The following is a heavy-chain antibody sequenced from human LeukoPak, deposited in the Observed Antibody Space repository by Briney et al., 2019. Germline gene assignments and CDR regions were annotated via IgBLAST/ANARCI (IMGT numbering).Heavy chain of an antibody. CDR2: IYYSGST. J-gene: IGHJ1*01. CDR3: ARGQTIFGVAFQH. D-gene: IGHD3-3*01. Sequence: SETLSLTCTVSGGSISSSSYYWGWIRQPPGKGLEWIGSIYYSGSTNYNPSLKSRVTISVDTSKNQFSLKLSSVTAADTAVYYCARGQTIFGVAFQHWGQGTLVTVSS. CDR1: GGSISSSSYY. V-gene: IGHV4-39*07.